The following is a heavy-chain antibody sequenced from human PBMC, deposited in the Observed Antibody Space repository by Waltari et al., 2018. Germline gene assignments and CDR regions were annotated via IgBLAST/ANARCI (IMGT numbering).Heavy chain of an antibody. D-gene: IGHD6-6*01. CDR1: GGSISSHY. CDR3: ARGGSSVYLRTPHLDY. CDR2: IYYSGTT. J-gene: IGHJ4*02. V-gene: IGHV4-59*11. Sequence: QVQLQESGPGLVKPSETLSLTCTVSGGSISSHYWSWIRQPPGKGLEWLGYIYYSGTTNYNPSLKSRVTISVDTSKHQFSLKLSSVTAADTAVYYCARGGSSVYLRTPHLDYWGQGTLVTVSS.